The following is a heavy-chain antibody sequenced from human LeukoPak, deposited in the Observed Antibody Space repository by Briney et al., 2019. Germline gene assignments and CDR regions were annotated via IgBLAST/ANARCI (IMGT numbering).Heavy chain of an antibody. J-gene: IGHJ4*02. V-gene: IGHV3-48*01. CDR3: AKHRRSSLVTTYFDS. CDR1: GFTFSSHS. CDR2: ISSSSSTI. D-gene: IGHD2-21*02. Sequence: PGGSLRLSCAASGFTFSSHSMNWVRQAPGKGLEWVSYISSSSSTIYYADSVKGRFTISRDNSKNTLYLQLNSLRLNDTAIFYCAKHRRSSLVTTYFDSWGQGILVAVSS.